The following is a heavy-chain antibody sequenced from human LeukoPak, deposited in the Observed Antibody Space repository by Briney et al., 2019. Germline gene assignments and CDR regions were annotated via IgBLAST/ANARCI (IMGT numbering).Heavy chain of an antibody. V-gene: IGHV3-21*01. J-gene: IGHJ3*02. CDR2: ISSSSSYI. CDR3: ARSVAMVPAFDI. CDR1: GFTFSSYS. Sequence: GGSLRLSCEASGFTFSSYSMNWVRQAPGKGLEWVSSISSSSSYIYYADSVKGRFTITRDNAKNSLYLQMNSLRAEDTAVYYCARSVAMVPAFDIWGQGTMVTVSS. D-gene: IGHD3-10*01.